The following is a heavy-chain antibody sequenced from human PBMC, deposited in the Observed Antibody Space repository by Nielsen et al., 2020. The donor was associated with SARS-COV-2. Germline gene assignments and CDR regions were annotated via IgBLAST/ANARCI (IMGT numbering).Heavy chain of an antibody. J-gene: IGHJ6*02. CDR1: GFTFSSYG. CDR3: AREGDFWSGYYQIDYYYYGMDV. D-gene: IGHD3-3*01. CDR2: IWYDGSNK. V-gene: IGHV3-33*01. Sequence: GGSLRLSCAASGFTFSSYGMHWVRQAPGKGMEWVAVIWYDGSNKYYADSVKGRFTISRDNSKNTLYLQMNSLRAEDTAVYYCAREGDFWSGYYQIDYYYYGMDVWGQGTTVTVSS.